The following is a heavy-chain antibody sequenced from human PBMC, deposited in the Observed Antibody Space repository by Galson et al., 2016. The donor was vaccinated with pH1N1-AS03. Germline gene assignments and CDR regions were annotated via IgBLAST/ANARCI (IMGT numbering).Heavy chain of an antibody. J-gene: IGHJ4*02. CDR1: GGTFSNYA. CDR2: IHPIFGTP. V-gene: IGHV1-69*13. CDR3: ARDRHYDSSGRFYYESEH. Sequence: SVKVSCKASGGTFSNYAISWMRQAPGQGLEWMGGIHPIFGTPSYAQKFQGRLTVTADDSTSAAYMELGSLTSEDTAMYYCARDRHYDSSGRFYYESEHWGQGTLVIVSS. D-gene: IGHD3-22*01.